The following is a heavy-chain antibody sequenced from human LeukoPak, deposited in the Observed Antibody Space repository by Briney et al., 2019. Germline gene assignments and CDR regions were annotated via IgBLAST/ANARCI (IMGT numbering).Heavy chain of an antibody. D-gene: IGHD6-19*01. V-gene: IGHV3-11*06. Sequence: GGSLRLSCAASGFTFGDYYMNWIRQAPGKGLEWVSYISTAGTYTNYADSVKGRFTISRDNAKNSLYLQMNSLRAEGTAVYYCARAKQWLVTDPWGQGTLVTVSS. CDR3: ARAKQWLVTDP. J-gene: IGHJ5*02. CDR2: ISTAGTYT. CDR1: GFTFGDYY.